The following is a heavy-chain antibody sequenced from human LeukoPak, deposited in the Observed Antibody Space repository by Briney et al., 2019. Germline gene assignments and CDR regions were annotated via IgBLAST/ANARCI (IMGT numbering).Heavy chain of an antibody. Sequence: GGSLRLSCAASGFTFSSYWMSWVRQAPGKGLEWVANIKQDGSEKYYVDSVKGRFTFSRDNAKNSLYLQMNSLRAEDTAVYYCARVGVEQQLEEYYFDYWGQGTLVTVSS. CDR1: GFTFSSYW. CDR2: IKQDGSEK. V-gene: IGHV3-7*03. J-gene: IGHJ4*02. D-gene: IGHD6-13*01. CDR3: ARVGVEQQLEEYYFDY.